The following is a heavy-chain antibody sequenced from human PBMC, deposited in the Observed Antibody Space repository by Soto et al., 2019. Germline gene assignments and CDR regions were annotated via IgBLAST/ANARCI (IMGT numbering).Heavy chain of an antibody. CDR2: ISGSGDST. Sequence: EVQLLESGGGLVQPGGSLRLSCAASGFTFSRYAMSWVRQAPGKGLEWVSVISGSGDSTYYADSVKGRFTISRDNSKNTLYLQMNSLRAEDTALHYCAKDLYGDYEFDYWGQGTLVTVSS. V-gene: IGHV3-23*01. D-gene: IGHD4-17*01. CDR3: AKDLYGDYEFDY. CDR1: GFTFSRYA. J-gene: IGHJ4*02.